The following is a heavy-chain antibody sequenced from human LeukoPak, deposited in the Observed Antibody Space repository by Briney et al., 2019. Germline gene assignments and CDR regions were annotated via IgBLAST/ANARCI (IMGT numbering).Heavy chain of an antibody. V-gene: IGHV1-3*01. CDR3: ARSGYCSSTSCYEGYYYYGMDV. J-gene: IGHJ6*02. Sequence: ASVKVSCKASGYTFTSYAMHWVRQAPGQRLEWMGWINAGNGNTKYSQKFQGRVTITRDTSASTAYMELSSLRSEDTAVYYCARSGYCSSTSCYEGYYYYGMDVWGQGTTVTVPS. CDR1: GYTFTSYA. D-gene: IGHD2-2*01. CDR2: INAGNGNT.